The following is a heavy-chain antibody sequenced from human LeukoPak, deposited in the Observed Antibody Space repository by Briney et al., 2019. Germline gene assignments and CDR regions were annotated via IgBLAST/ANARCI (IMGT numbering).Heavy chain of an antibody. V-gene: IGHV3-23*01. Sequence: PGGSLRLSCAASGFTFSSYAMSWVRQAPGKGLEWVSAISGSGGSTYYADSVKGRFAISRDNAKNSLYLQMGSLRAEDTAVYYCARDGSGWVIDYWGQGTLVTVSS. J-gene: IGHJ4*02. D-gene: IGHD6-19*01. CDR2: ISGSGGST. CDR3: ARDGSGWVIDY. CDR1: GFTFSSYA.